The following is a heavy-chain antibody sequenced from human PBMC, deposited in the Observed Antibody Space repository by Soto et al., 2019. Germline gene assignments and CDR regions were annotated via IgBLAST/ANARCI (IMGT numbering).Heavy chain of an antibody. J-gene: IGHJ6*02. CDR2: IDSGGNT. CDR3: VRENYYYGMDV. Sequence: EVQLVESGGTLVQPGGSLRLSCAASGFDASVTYMTSFRQAPVKGLEWVSAIDSGGNTFYADSVKGRFTISRDNSKNTLYLQMNSLRVEDTAMYYCVRENYYYGMDVWGQGTAVTVSS. CDR1: GFDASVTY. V-gene: IGHV3-66*01.